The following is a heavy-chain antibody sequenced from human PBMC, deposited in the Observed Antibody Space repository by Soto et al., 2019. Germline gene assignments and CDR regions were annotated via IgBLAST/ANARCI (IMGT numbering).Heavy chain of an antibody. D-gene: IGHD3-16*02. V-gene: IGHV1-2*04. CDR3: ARSTRVDGVWGSYRGDDDAFDI. CDR2: INPNSGVT. CDR1: GYTFTGYY. Sequence: QVQLVQSGAEVKKPGASVKVSCKASGYTFTGYYMHWVRQAPGQGLEWMGWINPNSGVTNYAQKFQGWVTMTRDTSISTAYMELSRLRSDVTAVYYCARSTRVDGVWGSYRGDDDAFDIWGQGTMVTVSS. J-gene: IGHJ3*02.